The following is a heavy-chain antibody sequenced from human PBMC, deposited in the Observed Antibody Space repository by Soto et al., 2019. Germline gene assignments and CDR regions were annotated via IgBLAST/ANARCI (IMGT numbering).Heavy chain of an antibody. CDR2: IIPILGIA. J-gene: IGHJ6*02. V-gene: IGHV1-69*02. D-gene: IGHD3-10*01. CDR1: GGTFSSYT. Sequence: QVQLVQSGAEVKKPGSSVKVSCKASGGTFSSYTISGVRQAPGQGLEWMGRIIPILGIANYAQKFQGRVTITADKSTSTAYMELSSLRSEDTAVYYCARGGAGGYYYGMDVWGQGTTVTVSS. CDR3: ARGGAGGYYYGMDV.